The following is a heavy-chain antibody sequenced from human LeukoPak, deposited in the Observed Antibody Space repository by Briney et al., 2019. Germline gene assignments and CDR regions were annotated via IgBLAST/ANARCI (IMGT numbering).Heavy chain of an antibody. CDR1: GFTFSSYG. J-gene: IGHJ6*03. D-gene: IGHD3-3*01. CDR2: ISNIGDDT. V-gene: IGHV3-64*02. CDR3: ARAEFWSGYPLYYYYYMDI. Sequence: GGSLRLSCAASGFTFSSYGMHWVRQAPGRGLEYVSGISNIGDDTYYADSVKDRFIISGDNSKNTVYLQMGSLRAEDMAVYYCARAEFWSGYPLYYYYYMDIWGKGTTVTVSS.